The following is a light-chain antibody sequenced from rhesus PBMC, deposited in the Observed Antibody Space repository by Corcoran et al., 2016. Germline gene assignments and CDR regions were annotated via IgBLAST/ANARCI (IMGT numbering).Light chain of an antibody. Sequence: DIQMTQSPSSLSASVGDTVTITCRASQSISSWLAWYQQKPGKAPKLLIEKASTLQSGVPSRFSGSGSGTDFNLTISSLQSEDFATYYCQQYSSSPWTFGKGTKVEIK. CDR2: KAS. CDR3: QQYSSSPWT. J-gene: IGKJ1*01. V-gene: IGKV1-22*01. CDR1: QSISSW.